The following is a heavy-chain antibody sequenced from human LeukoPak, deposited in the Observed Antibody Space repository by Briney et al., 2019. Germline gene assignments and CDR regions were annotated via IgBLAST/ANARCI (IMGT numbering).Heavy chain of an antibody. CDR2: FYSVGST. CDR3: ARGLDYGDYFDC. V-gene: IGHV3-53*01. J-gene: IGHJ4*02. D-gene: IGHD4-17*01. Sequence: SGGSLRLSCAASGFTFRSYSMSWVRQAPGKGLEWVSVFYSVGSTYYADSVKGRFTISRDNSKNTLYLQMNSLRAEDTAVYYCARGLDYGDYFDCWGQGTLVTVSS. CDR1: GFTFRSYS.